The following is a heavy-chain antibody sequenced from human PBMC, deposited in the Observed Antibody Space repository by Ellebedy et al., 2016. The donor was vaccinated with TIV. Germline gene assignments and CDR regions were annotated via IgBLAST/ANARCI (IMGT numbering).Heavy chain of an antibody. CDR3: ARWGGSGYDS. CDR1: GGSFSGYY. V-gene: IGHV4-34*01. CDR2: INHSGST. J-gene: IGHJ4*02. D-gene: IGHD5-12*01. Sequence: SETLSLTCAVYGGSFSGYYWSWIRQPPGKGLEWIGEINHSGSTNYNPSLKSRVTMSVDTSKNQFSLKLSSVTAADTAVYYCARWGGSGYDSWGQGTLVTVSS.